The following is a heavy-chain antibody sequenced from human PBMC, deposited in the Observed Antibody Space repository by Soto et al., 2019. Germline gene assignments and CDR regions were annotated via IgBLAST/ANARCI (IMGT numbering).Heavy chain of an antibody. J-gene: IGHJ5*02. CDR2: IWYDGRNK. D-gene: IGHD3-22*01. CDR3: AKSILVAPGRLDP. V-gene: IGHV3-33*06. Sequence: GGSLRLSCEASGFTFSDYGMHWVRQAPGKGLEGVPGIWYDGRNKYYADSVKGQFTISRDNSKNPVYLQMKRLRAEDTSVYYCAKSILVAPGRLDPWGQGTVVTVSS. CDR1: GFTFSDYG.